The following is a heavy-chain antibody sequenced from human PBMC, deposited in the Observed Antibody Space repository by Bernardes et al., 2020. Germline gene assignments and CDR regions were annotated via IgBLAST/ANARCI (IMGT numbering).Heavy chain of an antibody. J-gene: IGHJ4*02. Sequence: VGSLRLSCSASGFTFIGYSMNWVRRAPGKGLEWVSYISATGSGLVYADSVKGRFTVSRDNAENSVFLQMNSLRDEDTAVYYCVRGVGEGFKDHFDYWGQGVLVTVSS. CDR2: ISATGSGL. D-gene: IGHD3-16*01. CDR3: VRGVGEGFKDHFDY. V-gene: IGHV3-48*02. CDR1: GFTFIGYS.